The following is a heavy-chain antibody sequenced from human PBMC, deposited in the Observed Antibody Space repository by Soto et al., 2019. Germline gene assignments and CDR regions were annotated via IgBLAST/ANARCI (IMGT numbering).Heavy chain of an antibody. CDR2: ISAYNGNT. Sequence: ASVKVSCKASGYTFTSYGISWVRQAPGQGLEWMGWISAYNGNTNYAQKLQGRVTMTTDTSTSTAYMELRSLRSDDTAVYYCARDLPPRWSCYSSLGAFDIWGQGTMVTVSS. J-gene: IGHJ3*02. D-gene: IGHD3-10*01. V-gene: IGHV1-18*01. CDR3: ARDLPPRWSCYSSLGAFDI. CDR1: GYTFTSYG.